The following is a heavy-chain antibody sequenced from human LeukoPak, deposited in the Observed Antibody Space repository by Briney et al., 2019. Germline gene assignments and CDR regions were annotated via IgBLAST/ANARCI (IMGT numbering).Heavy chain of an antibody. CDR2: IYYSGST. D-gene: IGHD1-7*01. V-gene: IGHV4-30-4*01. CDR1: GGSICSGDYD. J-gene: IGHJ4*02. Sequence: PSQTLSLTCTVSGGSICSGDYDWSWIRQPPGKGLEWIGYIYYSGSTNYNPSLKSRVTISVDTSKNQFSLKLSSVTAADTAVYYCARGSKTGTTNYFDYWGQGTLVTVSS. CDR3: ARGSKTGTTNYFDY.